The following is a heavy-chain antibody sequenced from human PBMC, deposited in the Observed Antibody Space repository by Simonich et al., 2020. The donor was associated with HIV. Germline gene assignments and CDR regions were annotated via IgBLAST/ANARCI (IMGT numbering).Heavy chain of an antibody. Sequence: QVQLQESGPGLVKPSETLSLTCAVSGYSVSSAYYWGWIRQPPGKGLEWIGTYHHGSSHYTPSLKSRLTISVDMSKNQVYRNLSSVTAADTAVYYCGRTNYGSGIDYWGQGTLVTVSS. D-gene: IGHD3-10*01. CDR2: YHHGSS. J-gene: IGHJ4*02. V-gene: IGHV4-38-2*01. CDR1: GYSVSSAYY. CDR3: GRTNYGSGIDY.